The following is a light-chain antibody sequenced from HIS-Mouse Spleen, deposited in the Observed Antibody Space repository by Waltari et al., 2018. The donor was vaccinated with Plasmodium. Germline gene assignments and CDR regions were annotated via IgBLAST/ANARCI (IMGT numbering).Light chain of an antibody. J-gene: IGLJ3*02. CDR2: KDS. CDR1: VLAKTY. V-gene: IGLV3-27*01. Sequence: SYDLTQPSSVSVSPGHTARITCSGDVLAKTYARWFQQSPGQAPVRVIYKDSERPPGIPERFSGSSSGTTVTLTISGAQVEDEADYYCYSAADNNLVFGGGTKLTVL. CDR3: YSAADNNLV.